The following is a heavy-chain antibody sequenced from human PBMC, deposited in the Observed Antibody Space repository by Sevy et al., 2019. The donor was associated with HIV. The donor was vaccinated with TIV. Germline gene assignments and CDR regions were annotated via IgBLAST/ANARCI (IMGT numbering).Heavy chain of an antibody. CDR2: ISWNSGRI. Sequence: GGSLRLSCAASGFTFDDYAMHWVRQAPGKGLEWVSGISWNSGRIGYADSVKGRFTISRDNAKNSLYLQMNSLRAEDTALYYCAKDIGSEGIAAAGSWGQGTLVTVSS. D-gene: IGHD6-13*01. V-gene: IGHV3-9*01. CDR3: AKDIGSEGIAAAGS. CDR1: GFTFDDYA. J-gene: IGHJ4*02.